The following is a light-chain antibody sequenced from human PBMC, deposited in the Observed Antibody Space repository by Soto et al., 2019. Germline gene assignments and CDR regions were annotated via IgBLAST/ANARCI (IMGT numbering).Light chain of an antibody. CDR2: GAS. CDR1: QSVSSSY. J-gene: IGKJ5*01. CDR3: QQYGSPPTT. V-gene: IGKV3-20*01. Sequence: EIVLTQSPGILSLSPGERATLSCRASQSVSSSYLAWYQQKPGQAPRLLIYGASSRATGIPDRFSGSGSGTGCTLIISRLVPEDFAVYSCQQYGSPPTTFGQGTRLEIK.